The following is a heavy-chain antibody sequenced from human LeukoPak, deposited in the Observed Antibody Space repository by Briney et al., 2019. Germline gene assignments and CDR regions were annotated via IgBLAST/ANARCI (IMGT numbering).Heavy chain of an antibody. V-gene: IGHV1-69*06. D-gene: IGHD3-10*01. CDR3: ARFGYTSGTETGYFFDY. J-gene: IGHJ4*02. CDR1: GGTFSSYA. CDR2: IIPIFGTA. Sequence: GASVKVSCKASGGTFSSYAISWVRQAPGQGLEWMGGIIPIFGTANYAQKFQGRVTITADKSTSTAYMELSSLTSEDTAVYYCARFGYTSGTETGYFFDYWGQGTLVTVSS.